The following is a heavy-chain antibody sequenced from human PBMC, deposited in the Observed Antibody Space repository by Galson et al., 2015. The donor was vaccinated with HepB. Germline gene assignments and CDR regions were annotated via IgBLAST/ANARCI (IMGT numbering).Heavy chain of an antibody. CDR2: ISYDGSNK. CDR3: AKSAGRDGDTLYFDF. V-gene: IGHV3-30*18. J-gene: IGHJ4*02. CDR1: GFTFSSYG. Sequence: SLRLSCAASGFTFSSYGMLWVRQAPGKGLEWVAIISYDGSNKYYADSVKGRFTISRDNSKNTLYLQMNSLRAEDTAVYHCAKSAGRDGDTLYFDFWGQGTLVTVSS. D-gene: IGHD4-17*01.